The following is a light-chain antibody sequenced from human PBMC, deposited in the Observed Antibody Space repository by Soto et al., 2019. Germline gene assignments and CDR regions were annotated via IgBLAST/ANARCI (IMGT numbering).Light chain of an antibody. CDR3: QQYNSYRT. Sequence: DIQITQSPSSLSASVGDRVTITCRASQTISTYLNWYQQKPGKAPRLLIYDASSLLSGVPSRFSGSGSGTDFTLTIASLQPDDFATYYCQQYNSYRTFGQGTKVDIK. J-gene: IGKJ1*01. V-gene: IGKV1-39*01. CDR2: DAS. CDR1: QTISTY.